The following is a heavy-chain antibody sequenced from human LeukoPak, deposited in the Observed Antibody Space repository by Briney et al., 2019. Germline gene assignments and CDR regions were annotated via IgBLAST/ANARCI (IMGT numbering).Heavy chain of an antibody. D-gene: IGHD5-18*01. CDR2: MKEDGSEK. V-gene: IGHV3-7*01. CDR3: ASDRVRGYSYGIKEY. J-gene: IGHJ4*02. CDR1: GFTFSTYW. Sequence: LSGGSLRLSCAASGFTFSTYWMSWVRQAPGKGLEWVANMKEDGSEKYYVDSVKGRFTISRDNAKNSLYLQMNSLRAEDAAVYYCASDRVRGYSYGIKEYWGQGTLVTVSS.